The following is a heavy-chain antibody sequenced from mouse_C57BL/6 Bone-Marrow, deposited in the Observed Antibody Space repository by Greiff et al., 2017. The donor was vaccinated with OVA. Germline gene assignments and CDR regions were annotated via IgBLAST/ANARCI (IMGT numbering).Heavy chain of an antibody. Sequence: QVQLKQPGAELVKPGASVKVSCKASGYTFTSYWMHWVKQRPGQGLEWIGRIHPSDSDTNYNQKFKGKATLTVDKSSSTAYMQLSSLTSEDSAVYYCAYGGYSTHYYAMDYWGQGTSVTVSS. CDR3: AYGGYSTHYYAMDY. CDR1: GYTFTSYW. CDR2: IHPSDSDT. D-gene: IGHD2-5*01. V-gene: IGHV1-74*01. J-gene: IGHJ4*01.